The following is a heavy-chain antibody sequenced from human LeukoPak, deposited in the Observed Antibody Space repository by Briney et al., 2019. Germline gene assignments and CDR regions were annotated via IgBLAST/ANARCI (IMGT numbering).Heavy chain of an antibody. J-gene: IGHJ4*02. CDR3: ALVGATSWAPFDY. Sequence: GGSLTLSCAVSGFTFSRCSMTWVRQAPGKGLEWVSSISSSSSYIYYRDSVKGRFTISRDNAKNSLYLQMHSLRAEDTAVYYCALVGATSWAPFDYWGQGTLVTVSS. CDR2: ISSSSSYI. V-gene: IGHV3-21*01. CDR1: GFTFSRCS. D-gene: IGHD1-26*01.